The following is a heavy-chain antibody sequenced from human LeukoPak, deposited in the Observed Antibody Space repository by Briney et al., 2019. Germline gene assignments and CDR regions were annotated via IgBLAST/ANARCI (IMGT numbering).Heavy chain of an antibody. Sequence: SETLSLTCTVSGGSISSGSYYWCWIRQPAGKGLEWIGRIYTSGSTNYNPSLKSRVTISVDTSKNQFSLKLSSVTDADTAVYYCAGVDYGAPGAFDIWGQGTMVTVSS. CDR2: IYTSGST. CDR3: AGVDYGAPGAFDI. CDR1: GGSISSGSYY. V-gene: IGHV4-61*02. D-gene: IGHD4-17*01. J-gene: IGHJ3*02.